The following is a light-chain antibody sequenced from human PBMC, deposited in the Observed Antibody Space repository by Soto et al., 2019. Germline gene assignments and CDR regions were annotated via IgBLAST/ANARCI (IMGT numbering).Light chain of an antibody. V-gene: IGKV3-20*01. CDR3: QQYGSSPRT. Sequence: EIVRTQSPATLSLSPGERATLSCRASQSVTSSYLAWYQHKPGQAPRLLIYGASSRATGIPDRFSGSGSGTDFTLTISRLEPEDFAVYYCQQYGSSPRTFGQGTKVDIK. CDR1: QSVTSSY. CDR2: GAS. J-gene: IGKJ1*01.